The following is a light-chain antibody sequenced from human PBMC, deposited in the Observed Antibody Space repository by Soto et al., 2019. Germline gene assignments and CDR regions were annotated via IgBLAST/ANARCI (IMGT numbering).Light chain of an antibody. Sequence: QSVLTQPPSASGTPGQRVTISCSGGSFNIGSYPVNWYQQLPGTAPTLIIYSNNQRPSGVPERFSGSKSGTSASLAISGLQSEDEADYYCAASDDSLNGLEFGGGTQLTVL. CDR2: SNN. CDR3: AASDDSLNGLE. J-gene: IGLJ2*01. V-gene: IGLV1-44*01. CDR1: SFNIGSYP.